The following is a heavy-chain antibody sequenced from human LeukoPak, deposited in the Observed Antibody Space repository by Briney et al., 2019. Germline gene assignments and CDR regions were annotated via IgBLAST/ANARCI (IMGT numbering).Heavy chain of an antibody. CDR3: ARAGGRSWFDP. Sequence: PGGSLRLSCAASGFTFSSYGMSWVRQAPGKGLEWVSAISGSGGSTYYADSVKGRFIISRDNSKNTLYLQMNSLRAEDTAVYYCARAGGRSWFDPWGQGTLVTVSS. V-gene: IGHV3-23*01. CDR1: GFTFSSYG. J-gene: IGHJ5*02. CDR2: ISGSGGST.